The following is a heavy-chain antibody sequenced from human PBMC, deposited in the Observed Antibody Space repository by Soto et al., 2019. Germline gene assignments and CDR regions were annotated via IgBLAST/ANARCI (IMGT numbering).Heavy chain of an antibody. CDR3: RRGSYYSGGFDS. Sequence: SETLSLTCTVSGGSISTSTYYWGWISQPPGKGLEWIGSIYYSGNTYYNPSLKSRVTISVDTSKIQFSLKLSSVTAADTAVYYCRRGSYYSGGFDSWGQGTLVTVSS. D-gene: IGHD3-10*01. CDR1: GGSISTSTYY. J-gene: IGHJ5*01. V-gene: IGHV4-39*01. CDR2: IYYSGNT.